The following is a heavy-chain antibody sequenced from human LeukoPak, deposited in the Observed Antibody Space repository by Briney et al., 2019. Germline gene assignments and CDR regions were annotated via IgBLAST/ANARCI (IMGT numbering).Heavy chain of an antibody. J-gene: IGHJ4*02. CDR1: GYTFTSYD. Sequence: ASVKVSCKASGYTFTSYDINWVRQATGQGLEWMGWMNPNSGNTGYAQKFQGRVTMTRDTSISTAYMELSRLRSDDTAVYYCARVRYRLAETYIDYWGQGTLVTVSS. V-gene: IGHV1-8*01. D-gene: IGHD3-16*01. CDR3: ARVRYRLAETYIDY. CDR2: MNPNSGNT.